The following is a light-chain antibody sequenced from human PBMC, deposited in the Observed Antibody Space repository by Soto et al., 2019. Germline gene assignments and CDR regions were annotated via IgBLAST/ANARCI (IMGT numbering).Light chain of an antibody. CDR3: QQYNNCPLT. J-gene: IGKJ3*01. V-gene: IGKV3-15*01. CDR1: QSVGSN. Sequence: EIVMTQSPVTLSVSPGERATLSCRASQSVGSNLAWYQQKPGQAPRLLIYGASTRPTGIPDRFSGSESGTEFTLTISSLQSEDFAVYYCQQYNNCPLTFGPGTKVDIK. CDR2: GAS.